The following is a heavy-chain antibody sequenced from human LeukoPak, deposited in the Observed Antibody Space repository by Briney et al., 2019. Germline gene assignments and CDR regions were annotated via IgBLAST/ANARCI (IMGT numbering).Heavy chain of an antibody. CDR2: INHSGST. V-gene: IGHV4-34*01. Sequence: PSETLSLTCAVYGGSFSGYYWSWIRQPPGKGLEWIGEINHSGSTNYNPSLKSRVTISVDTSKNQFSLKLSSVTAADTAVYCCALVATTYYFDYWGQGTLVTVSS. CDR3: ALVATTYYFDY. CDR1: GGSFSGYY. D-gene: IGHD5-12*01. J-gene: IGHJ4*02.